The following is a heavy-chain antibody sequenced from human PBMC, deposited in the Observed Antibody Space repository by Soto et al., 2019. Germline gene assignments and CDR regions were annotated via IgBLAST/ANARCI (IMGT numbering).Heavy chain of an antibody. CDR2: ISAYNGNT. D-gene: IGHD3-10*01. CDR3: ARCGGFGELLSRRRAPLCYMDV. V-gene: IGHV1-18*01. J-gene: IGHJ6*03. Sequence: ASVKVSCKASGYTFTSYGISWVRQAPGQGLEWMGWISAYNGNTNYAQKLQGRVTMTTDTSTSTAYMELRSLRSDDTAVYYCARCGGFGELLSRRRAPLCYMDVWGKGTTVTVSS. CDR1: GYTFTSYG.